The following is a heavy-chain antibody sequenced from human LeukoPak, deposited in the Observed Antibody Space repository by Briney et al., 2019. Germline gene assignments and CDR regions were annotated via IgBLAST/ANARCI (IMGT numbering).Heavy chain of an antibody. Sequence: GGSLRLSCGASGFRFSSYAMSWVRQAPGKGLEWVSSISGSGGSTYYTDSVKGRFTISRDNSKSTLYLQMNSLGTDDTALYYCVKGGQNYDFWRFDYWGQGTLVTASS. V-gene: IGHV3-23*01. D-gene: IGHD3-3*01. J-gene: IGHJ4*02. CDR2: ISGSGGST. CDR3: VKGGQNYDFWRFDY. CDR1: GFRFSSYA.